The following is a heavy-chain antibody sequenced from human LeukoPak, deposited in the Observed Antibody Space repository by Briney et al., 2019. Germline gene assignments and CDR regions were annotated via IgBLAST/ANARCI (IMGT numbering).Heavy chain of an antibody. CDR2: ISANSVYT. Sequence: QSGGSLRLSCVASGFTFSNHGMSWVRQDPGKGLEWVSSISANSVYTYYAASVKGRFTISRDNSKNTLFLQMNNMGAEDTAIYFCAKIGVTGSWFFDLWGRGTLLSVSS. CDR1: GFTFSNHG. CDR3: AKIGVTGSWFFDL. J-gene: IGHJ2*01. V-gene: IGHV3-23*01. D-gene: IGHD3-3*01.